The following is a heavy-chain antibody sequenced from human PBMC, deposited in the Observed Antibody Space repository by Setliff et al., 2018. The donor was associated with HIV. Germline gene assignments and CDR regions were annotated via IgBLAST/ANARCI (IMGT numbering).Heavy chain of an antibody. CDR2: IRSKAYGGTT. V-gene: IGHV3-49*04. J-gene: IGHJ1*01. D-gene: IGHD3-22*01. CDR1: GFTFGDYA. CDR3: ATVPLYYDTSGYPALGYFQH. Sequence: GGSLRLSCTAFGFTFGDYAMSRVRQAPGKGLEWVSFIRSKAYGGTTEYAASVKGRFTISRDDSKNTLYLQMNSLKTEDTAVYYCATVPLYYDTSGYPALGYFQHWGQGTPVTVSS.